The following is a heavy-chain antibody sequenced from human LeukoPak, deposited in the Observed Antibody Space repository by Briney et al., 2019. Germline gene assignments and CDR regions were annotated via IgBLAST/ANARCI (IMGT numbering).Heavy chain of an antibody. V-gene: IGHV3-23*01. Sequence: GGSLRLSCAASGFSFSSSGMNWVRQAPGKGLEWVSAISGSGGSTYYADSVKGRFTISRDNSKNTLYLQMNSLRAEDTAVYYCAKDLSSGWPDAFDIWGQGTMVTVSP. D-gene: IGHD6-19*01. CDR3: AKDLSSGWPDAFDI. CDR1: GFSFSSSG. CDR2: ISGSGGST. J-gene: IGHJ3*02.